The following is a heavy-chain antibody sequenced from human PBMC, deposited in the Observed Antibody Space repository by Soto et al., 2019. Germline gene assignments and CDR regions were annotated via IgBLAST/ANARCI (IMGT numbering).Heavy chain of an antibody. CDR3: GGTPRGFDY. J-gene: IGHJ4*02. CDR1: GFSVCSSY. Sequence: GGSLRLCCVVSGFSVCSSYMSWVRQAPEKGLEWVSVFYSGGTTYYADSAKGRFTISRHSSHNTLYLPKNSLGLEDSAVYYCGGTPRGFDYRRQRTMVTVCS. D-gene: IGHD2-15*01. V-gene: IGHV3-53*04. CDR2: FYSGGTT.